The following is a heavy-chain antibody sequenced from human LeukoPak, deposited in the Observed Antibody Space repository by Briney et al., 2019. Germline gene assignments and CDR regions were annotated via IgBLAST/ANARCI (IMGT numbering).Heavy chain of an antibody. CDR1: GYTFTNYD. CDR2: VSPNSGIT. Sequence: GASVKVSCKASGYTFTNYDINWGRHGTGRGLEWMGWVSPNSGITGYAQSFQGRVTMTGNTSISTAYMELSSLTSEDTAVYYCATGRTTVSDYWGQGTLVTISS. V-gene: IGHV1-8*01. D-gene: IGHD4-17*01. CDR3: ATGRTTVSDY. J-gene: IGHJ4*02.